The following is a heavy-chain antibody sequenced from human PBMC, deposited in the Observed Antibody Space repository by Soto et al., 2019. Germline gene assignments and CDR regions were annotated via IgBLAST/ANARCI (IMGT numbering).Heavy chain of an antibody. CDR2: IIPIFGTA. D-gene: IGHD2-15*01. CDR1: GGTFSSYA. CDR3: ATKGGYCSGGSCYYYYYGMDV. Sequence: SVKVSCKASGGTFSSYAISWVRQAPGQGLEWMGGIIPIFGTANYAQKFQGRVTITADESTSTAYMELSSLRSEDTAVYYCATKGGYCSGGSCYYYYYGMDVWGQGTTVTSP. V-gene: IGHV1-69*13. J-gene: IGHJ6*02.